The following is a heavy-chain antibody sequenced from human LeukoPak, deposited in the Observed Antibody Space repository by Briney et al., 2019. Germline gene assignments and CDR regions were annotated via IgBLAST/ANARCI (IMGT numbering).Heavy chain of an antibody. CDR2: ISYDGSNK. V-gene: IGHV3-30*04. D-gene: IGHD6-19*01. Sequence: PGGSLRLSCAASGFTFSNYAIHWVRQAPGKGLEWVAVISYDGSNKYYADSVKGRFTISRDDSKNTLYLQMNSLRAEDTAVYYCAKGVGAVAGTKDDAFDIWGQGTMVTVSS. CDR3: AKGVGAVAGTKDDAFDI. CDR1: GFTFSNYA. J-gene: IGHJ3*02.